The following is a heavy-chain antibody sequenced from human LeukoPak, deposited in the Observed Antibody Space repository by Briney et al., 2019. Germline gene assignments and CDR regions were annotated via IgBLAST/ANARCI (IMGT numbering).Heavy chain of an antibody. CDR3: ARESEGRTAALDY. V-gene: IGHV3-30*19. Sequence: GGSLRLSCAASGFTFSAYVMHWVRQAPGKGLEWVAVTLYDGTENYYVDSLKGRFTISRDNSKNTVYLQMNSLRPEDTALYYCARESEGRTAALDYWGQGTLVTVSS. CDR2: TLYDGTEN. CDR1: GFTFSAYV. J-gene: IGHJ4*02. D-gene: IGHD6-13*01.